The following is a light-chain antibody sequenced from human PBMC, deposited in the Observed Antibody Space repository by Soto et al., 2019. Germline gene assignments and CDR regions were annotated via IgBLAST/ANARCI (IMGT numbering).Light chain of an antibody. J-gene: IGLJ1*01. CDR3: CSYAGSYTYV. CDR2: DVG. V-gene: IGLV2-11*01. CDR1: SSDVGGYNY. Sequence: QAVVTQPRSVSGSPGQSVTISCTGTSSDVGGYNYVSWYQQHPGKAPKLMIYDVGKRPSGVPDRFSGSKSGNTASLTISGLQAEDEADYYCCSYAGSYTYVFGTGTKLTVL.